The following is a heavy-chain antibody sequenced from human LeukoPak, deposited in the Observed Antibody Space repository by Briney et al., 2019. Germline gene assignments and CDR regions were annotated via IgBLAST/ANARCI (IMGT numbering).Heavy chain of an antibody. CDR3: ARAPYGDYVYYYYYMDV. CDR1: GGSFSGYY. J-gene: IGHJ6*03. Sequence: SETLSLTCAVYGGSFSGYYWSWIRQPPGKGLEWIGEINHSGSTNYNPSLKSRVTISVDTSKNQFSLKLSSVTAADTAVYYCARAPYGDYVYYYYYMDVWGKGTTVTVSS. V-gene: IGHV4-34*01. CDR2: INHSGST. D-gene: IGHD4-17*01.